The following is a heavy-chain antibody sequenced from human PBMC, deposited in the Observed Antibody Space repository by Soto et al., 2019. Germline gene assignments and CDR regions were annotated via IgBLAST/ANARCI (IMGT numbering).Heavy chain of an antibody. CDR1: GNTFTNFG. D-gene: IGHD2-2*01. CDR3: ARVIPVAEARCHT. J-gene: IGHJ4*02. CDR2: ISPYTDDP. V-gene: IGHV1-18*01. Sequence: QGQLVQSGVEVKKPGASVKVSCSASGNTFTNFGVTWVRQAPGQGLEWMGWISPYTDDPRYAQKFHGRVTMTLDTDPSTASLDLRSLTSADTAVYYCARVIPVAEARCHTGGQGTLVTVSS.